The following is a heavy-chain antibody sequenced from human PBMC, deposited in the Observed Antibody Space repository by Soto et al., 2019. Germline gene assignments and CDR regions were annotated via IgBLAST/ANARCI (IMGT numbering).Heavy chain of an antibody. J-gene: IGHJ5*02. CDR3: ARDFTYSSGWYHPYNWFDP. V-gene: IGHV1-2*02. Sequence: ASVKVSCKASGYTFTGYYMHWVRQAPGQGLEWMGWINPNSGGTNYAQKFQGRVTMTRDTSISTAYMELSRLRSDDTAVYYCARDFTYSSGWYHPYNWFDPCGQGTLVTVSS. CDR1: GYTFTGYY. CDR2: INPNSGGT. D-gene: IGHD6-19*01.